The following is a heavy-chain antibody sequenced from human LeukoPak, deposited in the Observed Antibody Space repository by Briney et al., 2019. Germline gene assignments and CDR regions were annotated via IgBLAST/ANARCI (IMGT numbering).Heavy chain of an antibody. CDR2: IKQDGSEK. D-gene: IGHD2-15*01. V-gene: IGHV3-7*01. J-gene: IGHJ4*02. CDR3: ARVRIVVVAAATLPYYFDY. CDR1: GFTFSSYW. Sequence: GGSLRLSCAASGFTFSSYWMSWVRQAPGKGLEWVANIKQDGSEKYYVDSVKGRFTISRDNAKNSLYLQMNSLRAEDTAVYYCARVRIVVVAAATLPYYFDYWGQGTLVTVSS.